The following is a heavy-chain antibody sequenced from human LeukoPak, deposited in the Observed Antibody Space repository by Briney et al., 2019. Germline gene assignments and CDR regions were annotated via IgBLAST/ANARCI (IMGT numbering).Heavy chain of an antibody. V-gene: IGHV4-34*01. Sequence: SETLSLTCAVYGGSFNGYYWSWIRQPRGKGLEWIGEINHSESPSYNPSLKSRVTISVDTSKKQFSLKLSSVTAADTAVYYCARERVAVAAYFDYWGQGTLVTVSS. CDR3: ARERVAVAAYFDY. J-gene: IGHJ4*02. CDR1: GGSFNGYY. CDR2: INHSESP. D-gene: IGHD6-19*01.